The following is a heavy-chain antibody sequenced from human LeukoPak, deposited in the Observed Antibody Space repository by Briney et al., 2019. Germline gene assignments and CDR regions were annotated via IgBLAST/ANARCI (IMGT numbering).Heavy chain of an antibody. Sequence: SETLSLTCTVSGGSISSGSYYWSWIRQPAGKGLEWIGRIYTSGGTNYNPSLKSRVTISVDTSKNQFSLKLSSVTAADTAVYYCASGVAVAVFDYWGQGTLVTVSS. CDR2: IYTSGGT. V-gene: IGHV4-61*02. D-gene: IGHD6-19*01. CDR3: ASGVAVAVFDY. CDR1: GGSISSGSYY. J-gene: IGHJ4*02.